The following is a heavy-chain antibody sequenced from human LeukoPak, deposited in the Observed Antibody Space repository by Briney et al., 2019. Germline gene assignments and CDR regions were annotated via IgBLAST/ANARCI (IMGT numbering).Heavy chain of an antibody. CDR2: IIPIFGTA. D-gene: IGHD3-10*01. CDR1: GGTFSSYA. J-gene: IGHJ6*03. Sequence: ASVKVSCKASGGTFSSYAISWVRQAPGQGLEWMGGIIPIFGTANYAQKFQGRVTITTDESTSTAYMELSSLRPEDTAVYYCVKAFRGGGLPNYYYYMDVWGKGTTVTVSS. CDR3: VKAFRGGGLPNYYYYMDV. V-gene: IGHV1-69*05.